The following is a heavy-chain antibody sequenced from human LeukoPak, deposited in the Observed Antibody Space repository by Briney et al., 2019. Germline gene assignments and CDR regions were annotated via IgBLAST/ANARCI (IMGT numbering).Heavy chain of an antibody. CDR1: GFTFSSYW. J-gene: IGHJ4*02. Sequence: GGSLRLSCAASGFTFSSYWMFWVCQAPGKGLGWVSRINIDGSDITYADSVKGGFTISRHISKHPLYLHINGLGAEHSAMYFCATDLHWNLLGLWGQGTLVTVSS. CDR2: INIDGSDI. CDR3: ATDLHWNLLGL. V-gene: IGHV3-74*01. D-gene: IGHD1-1*01.